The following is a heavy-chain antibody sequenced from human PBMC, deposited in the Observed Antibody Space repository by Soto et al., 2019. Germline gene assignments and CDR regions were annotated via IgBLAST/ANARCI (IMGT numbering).Heavy chain of an antibody. Sequence: GESLKISCKGSGYSFTSYWIGWVRQMPGKGLEWMGIIYPGDSDTRYSPSLKGQVTISADKSISTAYLQWSSLKASDTAMYYCARLDIVATILVDPWGQGTLVTVSS. CDR3: ARLDIVATILVDP. J-gene: IGHJ5*02. CDR2: IYPGDSDT. D-gene: IGHD5-12*01. CDR1: GYSFTSYW. V-gene: IGHV5-51*01.